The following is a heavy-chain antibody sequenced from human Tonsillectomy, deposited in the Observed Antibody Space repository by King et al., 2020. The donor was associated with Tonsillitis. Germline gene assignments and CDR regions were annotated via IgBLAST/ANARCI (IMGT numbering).Heavy chain of an antibody. J-gene: IGHJ5*02. CDR2: ISSSGSTL. Sequence: VQLVESGGGLVKPGGSLRLSCAASGFTFSDYYMSWIRQAPGKGLEWVSYISSSGSTLYYGESVKGRFTISRDNGKNSLYLQMNSLRAEDTAVYYCARDRSYQLLSGWFDPWGQGTLVTVSS. V-gene: IGHV3-11*01. CDR3: ARDRSYQLLSGWFDP. D-gene: IGHD2-2*01. CDR1: GFTFSDYY.